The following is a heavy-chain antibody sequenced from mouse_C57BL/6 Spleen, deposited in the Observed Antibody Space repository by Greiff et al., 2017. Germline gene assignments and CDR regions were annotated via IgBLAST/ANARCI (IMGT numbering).Heavy chain of an antibody. CDR1: GFTFSSYG. J-gene: IGHJ2*01. CDR2: ISSGGSYT. D-gene: IGHD1-1*01. CDR3: ARLDYYGRSYGC. V-gene: IGHV5-6*01. Sequence: EVKLMESGGDLVKPGGSLKLSCAASGFTFSSYGMSWVRQTPDKRLEWVATISSGGSYTYYPDSVKGRFTISRDNAKNTLYLQMSSLKSEATAMYYCARLDYYGRSYGCWGEGTTLTVAS.